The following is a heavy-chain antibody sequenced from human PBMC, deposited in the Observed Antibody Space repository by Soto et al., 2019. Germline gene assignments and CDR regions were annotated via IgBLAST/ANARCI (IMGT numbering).Heavy chain of an antibody. V-gene: IGHV1-46*01. Sequence: QVQLVQSGAEVKKPGASVKVSCKASGYTFTSYYMHWVRQAPGQGLEWMGIINPSGGSTSYAQKFQGRVTMTRDTSTSTVYMELSSLRSEDTAVYYCAIVGVGATKGGVYFQHWGQGTLVTVSS. CDR2: INPSGGST. D-gene: IGHD1-26*01. J-gene: IGHJ1*01. CDR1: GYTFTSYY. CDR3: AIVGVGATKGGVYFQH.